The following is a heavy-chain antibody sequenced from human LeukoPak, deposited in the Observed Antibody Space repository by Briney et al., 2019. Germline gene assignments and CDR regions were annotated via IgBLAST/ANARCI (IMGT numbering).Heavy chain of an antibody. Sequence: PGGSLRLSCAASGFTFSSYWMGWVRQAPGKGLEGVANIKQEGSEEYYVDSVKGRFTISRDNAKNSLYLQMNSLRAEDTAVYYCARLGATGSRWHTRLAHFDYWGQGTLVTVSS. CDR2: IKQEGSEE. CDR3: ARLGATGSRWHTRLAHFDY. CDR1: GFTFSSYW. V-gene: IGHV3-7*01. J-gene: IGHJ4*02. D-gene: IGHD1-1*01.